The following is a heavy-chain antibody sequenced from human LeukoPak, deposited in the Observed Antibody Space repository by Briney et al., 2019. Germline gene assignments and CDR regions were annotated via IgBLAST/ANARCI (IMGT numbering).Heavy chain of an antibody. CDR3: ARPVPSRLGWFDP. Sequence: GASVKVSCKASGYTLTEFYMHWVRQAPGKGLEWMGGFDPEDGDTIYAQKFQGRVTMTEDKSTDTAYMELSSLRSEDTAVYYCARPVPSRLGWFDPWGQGTLVTVSS. D-gene: IGHD1-1*01. CDR2: FDPEDGDT. CDR1: GYTLTEFY. V-gene: IGHV1-24*01. J-gene: IGHJ5*02.